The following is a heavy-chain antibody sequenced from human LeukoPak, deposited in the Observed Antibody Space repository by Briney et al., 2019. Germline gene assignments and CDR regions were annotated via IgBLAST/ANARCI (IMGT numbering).Heavy chain of an antibody. CDR2: ISGSGGST. D-gene: IGHD6-19*01. CDR3: AKVATMYTAVAGTMVPAEYFQH. Sequence: GGSLRLSCAASGFTFSSYAMSWVRQAPGKGLEWVSAISGSGGSTYYADSVKGRFTISRDNSKNTLYLQMNSLRAEDTAVYYCAKVATMYTAVAGTMVPAEYFQHWGQGTLVTVSS. J-gene: IGHJ1*01. CDR1: GFTFSSYA. V-gene: IGHV3-23*01.